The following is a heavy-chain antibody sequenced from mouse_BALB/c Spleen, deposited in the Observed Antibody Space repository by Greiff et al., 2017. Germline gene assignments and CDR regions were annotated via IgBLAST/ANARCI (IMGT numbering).Heavy chain of an antibody. CDR1: GFTFSSYY. D-gene: IGHD1-2*01. V-gene: IGHV5-6-2*01. J-gene: IGHJ1*01. CDR2: INSNGGST. CDR3: ARAPLHYYGYDWYFDV. Sequence: EVKLVESGGGLVKLGGSLKLSCAASGFTFSSYYMSWVRQTPEKRLELVAAINSNGGSTYYPDTVKGRFTISRDNAKNTLYLQMSSLKSEDTALYYCARAPLHYYGYDWYFDVWGAGTTVTVSS.